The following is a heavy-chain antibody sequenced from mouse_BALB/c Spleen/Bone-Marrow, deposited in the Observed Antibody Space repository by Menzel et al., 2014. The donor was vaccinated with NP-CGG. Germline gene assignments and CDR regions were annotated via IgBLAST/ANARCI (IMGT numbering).Heavy chain of an antibody. CDR3: ARHAYYDQTEVSFVC. CDR1: GFSFSNYG. V-gene: IGHV5-9-2*01. D-gene: IGHD2-4*01. J-gene: IGHJ3*01. Sequence: EVQGVESGGGLVKSGGSLKLSCAASGFSFSNYGMSWLRQTPEKRLEGVATISGDGRYTFYSDSVKGRFTISRDNAKNNLYLQLSSLRSEDTALYYCARHAYYDQTEVSFVCWGQGTLVTVSA. CDR2: ISGDGRYT.